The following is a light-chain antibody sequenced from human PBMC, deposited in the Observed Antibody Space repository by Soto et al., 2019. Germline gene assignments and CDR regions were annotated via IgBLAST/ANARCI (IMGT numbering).Light chain of an antibody. V-gene: IGLV6-57*03. J-gene: IGLJ2*01. CDR2: EDD. Sequence: NFMLTQPHSVSGSPGKTVTISCTRSSGSIANNYVQWYQQRPGSAPTAVIHEDDQRPSGVPDRFSGSIDRSSNSASLTISGLETEDEADYYCQSYDSTNQGVFGGGTKLTVL. CDR3: QSYDSTNQGV. CDR1: SGSIANNY.